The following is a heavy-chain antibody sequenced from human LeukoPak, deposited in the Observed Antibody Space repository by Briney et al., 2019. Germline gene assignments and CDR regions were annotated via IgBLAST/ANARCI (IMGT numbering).Heavy chain of an antibody. J-gene: IGHJ1*01. V-gene: IGHV3-30-3*01. CDR1: GFTFSSYA. Sequence: GGSLRLSCAASGFTFSSYAMHWVRQAPGKGLEWVAVISYDGSNKYYADSVKGRFTISRDNSKNTLYLQMNSLRAEDTAVYYCAKALSRVIVVVPAATEYFQHWGQGTLVTVSS. CDR2: ISYDGSNK. CDR3: AKALSRVIVVVPAATEYFQH. D-gene: IGHD2-2*01.